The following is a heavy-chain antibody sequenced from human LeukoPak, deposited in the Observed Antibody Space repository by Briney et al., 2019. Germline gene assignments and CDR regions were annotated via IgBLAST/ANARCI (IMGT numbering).Heavy chain of an antibody. V-gene: IGHV3-30*02. J-gene: IGHJ4*02. Sequence: HPGGSLRLSCAASGFTFSGYGMHWVRQAPGKGLEWVAFIRYDGSNKYYADSVKGRFTISRDNSKNTLYLQMNSLRAEDTAVYYCAKDRGNYFDYWGQGTLVTVSS. CDR3: AKDRGNYFDY. CDR1: GFTFSGYG. D-gene: IGHD3-16*01. CDR2: IRYDGSNK.